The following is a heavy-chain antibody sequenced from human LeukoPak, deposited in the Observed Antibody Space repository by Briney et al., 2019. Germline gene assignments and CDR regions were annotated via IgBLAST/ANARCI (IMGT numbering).Heavy chain of an antibody. CDR3: ASHYCSSTSCHYARHYYYMDV. CDR2: IIPIFGTA. J-gene: IGHJ6*03. CDR1: GGTFSSYA. V-gene: IGHV1-69*06. D-gene: IGHD2-2*01. Sequence: SVKVSCKASGGTFSSYAISWVRQAPGQGLEWMGRIIPIFGTANYAQKFQGRVTITADKSTSTAYMELSSLRSEDTAVYYCASHYCSSTSCHYARHYYYMDVWGKGTTVTVSS.